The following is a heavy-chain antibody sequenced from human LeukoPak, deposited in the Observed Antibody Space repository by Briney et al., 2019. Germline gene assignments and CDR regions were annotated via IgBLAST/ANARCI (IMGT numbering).Heavy chain of an antibody. CDR2: IYYSGST. D-gene: IGHD4-17*01. CDR3: ARDGGDYGVVY. CDR1: GGSISSYY. Sequence: SETLSLTCTVSGGSISSYYWSWIRQPPGKGLEWIGYIYYSGSTNYNPSLKSRVTIPVDTSKNQFSLKPSSVTAADTAVYYCARDGGDYGVVYWGQGTLVTVSS. J-gene: IGHJ4*02. V-gene: IGHV4-59*01.